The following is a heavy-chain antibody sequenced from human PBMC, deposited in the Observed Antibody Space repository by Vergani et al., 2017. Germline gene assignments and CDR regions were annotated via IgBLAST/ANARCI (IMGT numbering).Heavy chain of an antibody. J-gene: IGHJ6*03. CDR2: INHSGST. Sequence: QVQLQQWGAGLLKPSETLSLTCAVYGGSFSGYYWSWIRQPPGKGLEWIGEINHSGSTNYNPSLKSRVTISVDTSKNQFSLKLSSVTAADTAVFYCGGLGGYSSSSPTYYYYMDVWGKGTTVTVSS. V-gene: IGHV4-34*01. CDR3: GGLGGYSSSSPTYYYYMDV. CDR1: GGSFSGYY. D-gene: IGHD6-6*01.